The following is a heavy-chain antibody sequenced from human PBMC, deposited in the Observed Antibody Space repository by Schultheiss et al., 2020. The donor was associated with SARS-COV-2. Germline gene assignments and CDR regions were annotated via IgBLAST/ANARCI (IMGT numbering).Heavy chain of an antibody. CDR3: ARRAYYYDSSGYSLGYYYYYGMDV. J-gene: IGHJ6*02. V-gene: IGHV7-4-1*02. D-gene: IGHD3-22*01. Sequence: ASVKVSCKASGYTFTSYYMHWVRQAPGQGLEWMGWINTNTGNPTYAQGFTGRFVFSLDTSVSTAYLQISSLKAEDTAVYYCARRAYYYDSSGYSLGYYYYYGMDVWGQGTTVTVSS. CDR1: GYTFTSYY. CDR2: INTNTGNP.